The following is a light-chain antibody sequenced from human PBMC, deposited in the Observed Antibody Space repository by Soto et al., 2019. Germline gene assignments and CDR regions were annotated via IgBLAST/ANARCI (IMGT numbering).Light chain of an antibody. J-gene: IGLJ3*02. CDR2: LEGSGSY. Sequence: QSVLTQSSSASASLGSSVKLTCTLSSGHSSYIIAWHQQQPGKAPRYLMKLEGSGSYNKGSGVPDRFSGSSSGADRYLTISSLQFEDEAEYYCETWDSNTQNWVFGGGTKLTVL. CDR1: SGHSSYI. CDR3: ETWDSNTQNWV. V-gene: IGLV4-60*02.